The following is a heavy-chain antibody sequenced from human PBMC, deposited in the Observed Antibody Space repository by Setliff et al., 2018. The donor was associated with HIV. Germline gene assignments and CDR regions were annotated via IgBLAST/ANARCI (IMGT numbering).Heavy chain of an antibody. CDR3: ARYTSKLDWFDP. J-gene: IGHJ5*02. V-gene: IGHV4-39*01. CDR1: GASVNSNNYY. CDR2: IYYSGTT. D-gene: IGHD2-2*02. Sequence: SETLSLTCTVSGASVNSNNYYWGWIRQPPGKGLEWIASIYYSGTTYYNPSLKSRVTIFVDTSKTQFYLKLRSVTASDTAVYYCARYTSKLDWFDPWGQGTLVTVSS.